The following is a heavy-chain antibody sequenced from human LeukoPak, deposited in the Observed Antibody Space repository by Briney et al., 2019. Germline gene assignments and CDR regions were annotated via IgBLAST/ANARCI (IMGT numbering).Heavy chain of an antibody. D-gene: IGHD5-18*01. CDR3: ARGWIQLWLSAPFFDY. Sequence: SETLSLTCAVYGGSFSGYYWSWIRQPPGKGLEWIGEINHSGSTNYNPSLKSRVTISVDTSKNQFSLKLSSVTAAGTAVYYCARGWIQLWLSAPFFDYWGQGTLVTVSS. V-gene: IGHV4-34*01. CDR2: INHSGST. J-gene: IGHJ4*02. CDR1: GGSFSGYY.